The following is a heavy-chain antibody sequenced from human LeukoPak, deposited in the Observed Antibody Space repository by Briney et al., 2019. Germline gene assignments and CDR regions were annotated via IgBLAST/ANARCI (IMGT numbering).Heavy chain of an antibody. CDR3: ARFFGGGYCSSTSCFYFDY. V-gene: IGHV4-59*01. D-gene: IGHD2-2*01. Sequence: PSETLSLTCTVSGGSISSYYWSWIRQPPGKGLEWIGYIYYSGSTNYNPSLKSRVTISVDTSKNQFSLKLSSVTAEDTAVYYCARFFGGGYCSSTSCFYFDYWGQGTLVTVSS. CDR2: IYYSGST. J-gene: IGHJ4*02. CDR1: GGSISSYY.